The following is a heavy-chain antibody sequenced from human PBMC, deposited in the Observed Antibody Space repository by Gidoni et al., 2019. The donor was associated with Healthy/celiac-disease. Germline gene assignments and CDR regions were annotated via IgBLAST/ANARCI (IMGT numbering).Heavy chain of an antibody. V-gene: IGHV3-53*02. CDR2: IYSGGST. CDR1: GFTVSSNY. D-gene: IGHD3-22*01. J-gene: IGHJ4*02. Sequence: EVQLVETGGCLIQPGGSLRLSCAGSGFTVSSNYMSWVRQAPGKGLEWVSVIYSGGSTYYADSVKGRFTISRDNSKNTLYLQMNSLRAEDTAVYYCASSGGGITMMVFDYWGQGTLVTVSS. CDR3: ASSGGGITMMVFDY.